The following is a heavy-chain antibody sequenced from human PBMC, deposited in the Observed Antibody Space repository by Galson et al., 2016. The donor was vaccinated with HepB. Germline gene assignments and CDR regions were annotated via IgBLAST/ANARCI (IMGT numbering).Heavy chain of an antibody. CDR3: SQTGRYSSSSGYMDV. V-gene: IGHV3-53*01. CDR2: IYSGGST. J-gene: IGHJ6*03. Sequence: SLRLSCAVSGFTVSSNYMSWVRQAPGKGLEWVSVIYSGGSTYYADSVKGRFTISRDNSKNTLHLQMNSLRADDTAVYYCSQTGRYSSSSGYMDVWGKGTPVTVSS. D-gene: IGHD6-6*01. CDR1: GFTVSSNY.